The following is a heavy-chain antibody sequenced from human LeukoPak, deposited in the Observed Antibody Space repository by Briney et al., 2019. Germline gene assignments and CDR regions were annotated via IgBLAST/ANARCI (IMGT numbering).Heavy chain of an antibody. D-gene: IGHD3-22*01. J-gene: IGHJ4*02. CDR2: IIPIFGTA. CDR3: ARDMGIYDSSSPYYFDY. CDR1: GGTFSSYA. V-gene: IGHV1-69*05. Sequence: GASVKVSCKASGGTFSSYAISWVRQAPGQGLEWMGRIIPIFGTANYAQKFQGRVTITTDESTSTAYMELSSLRSEDTAVYYCARDMGIYDSSSPYYFDYWGQGTLVTVSS.